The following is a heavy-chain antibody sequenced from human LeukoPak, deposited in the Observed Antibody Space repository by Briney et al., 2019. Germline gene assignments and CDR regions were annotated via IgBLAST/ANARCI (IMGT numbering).Heavy chain of an antibody. CDR1: VCTFSSYA. D-gene: IGHD5-18*01. CDR3: ARDHVDTAMDTGY. CDR2: IIPNLGIA. J-gene: IGHJ4*02. V-gene: IGHV1-69*04. Sequence: SVKVSCKASVCTFSSYAISWVRQAPGQGLEWMGRIIPNLGIANYAQKFQGRVTITADKSTSTAYMELSSLRSEDTAVYYCARDHVDTAMDTGYWGQGTLVTVSS.